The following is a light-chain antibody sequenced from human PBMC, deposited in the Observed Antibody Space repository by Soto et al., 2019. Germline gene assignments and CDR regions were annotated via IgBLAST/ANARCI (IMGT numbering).Light chain of an antibody. Sequence: EIVLTQSPATLSLSPGQRATLSCRASQSVSACLAWYQHKPGQAPRLLIYGDSNRATGIPARFSGSGSGTVFTLTVSSLAPEDFAVYYCYQSCTWPMTFGQGTRLEIK. CDR1: QSVSAC. CDR3: YQSCTWPMT. J-gene: IGKJ5*01. CDR2: GDS. V-gene: IGKV3-11*01.